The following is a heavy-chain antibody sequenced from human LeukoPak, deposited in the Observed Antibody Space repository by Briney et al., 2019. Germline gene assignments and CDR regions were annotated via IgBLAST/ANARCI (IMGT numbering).Heavy chain of an antibody. V-gene: IGHV3-21*01. J-gene: IGHJ4*02. Sequence: GGSLRLSCAVSGFTFSSYSINWVRQAPGKGLEWVSSISSSSSYIYYTDSVKGRFTISRHNAKNSLYLKMSSLRAEDTAVYYCARDTRGGIIVVVPPALDYWGQGTLVTVSS. CDR2: ISSSSSYI. CDR1: GFTFSSYS. CDR3: ARDTRGGIIVVVPPALDY. D-gene: IGHD2-2*01.